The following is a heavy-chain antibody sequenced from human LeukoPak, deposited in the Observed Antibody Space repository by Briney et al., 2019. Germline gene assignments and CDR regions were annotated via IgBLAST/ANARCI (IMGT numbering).Heavy chain of an antibody. V-gene: IGHV4-59*06. CDR2: IYYSGST. Sequence: SETLSLTCTVSGGSISSYYWSWIRQHPGKGLEWIGYIYYSGSTYYNPSLKSRVTISVDTSKNQFSLKLSSVTAADTAVYYCARRKQGTYYDSSVAYWYFDLWGRGTLVTVSS. J-gene: IGHJ2*01. CDR3: ARRKQGTYYDSSVAYWYFDL. D-gene: IGHD3-22*01. CDR1: GGSISSYY.